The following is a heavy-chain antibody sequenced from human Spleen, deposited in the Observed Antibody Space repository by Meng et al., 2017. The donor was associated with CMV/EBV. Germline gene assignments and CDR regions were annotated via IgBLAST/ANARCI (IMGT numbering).Heavy chain of an antibody. CDR2: INPSGGST. V-gene: IGHV1-46*01. D-gene: IGHD2-2*01. CDR1: GYTFTSYY. J-gene: IGHJ5*02. CDR3: AMWVVPSNNWFDP. Sequence: QVQLVQSGAEGKKPGAAVKVSXKASGYTFTSYYMHWVRQAPGQGLEWMGIINPSGGSTSYAQKFQGRVTMTRDTSTSTVYMELSSLRSEDTAVYYCAMWVVPSNNWFDPWGQGTLVTVSS.